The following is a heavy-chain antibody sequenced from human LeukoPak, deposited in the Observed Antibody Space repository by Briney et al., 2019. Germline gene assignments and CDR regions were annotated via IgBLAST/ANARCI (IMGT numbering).Heavy chain of an antibody. CDR2: VGGTDGRT. Sequence: PGGSLRLSCAAPGFTFSTYNMNWVRQAPGKGLEWVSAVGGTDGRTYYAAFVKGRFTIYRDNSKNTLYLQMNSLRAEDTAVYYCAKDGSYYFDYWGQGTLVTVSS. CDR3: AKDGSYYFDY. CDR1: GFTFSTYN. J-gene: IGHJ4*02. V-gene: IGHV3-23*01.